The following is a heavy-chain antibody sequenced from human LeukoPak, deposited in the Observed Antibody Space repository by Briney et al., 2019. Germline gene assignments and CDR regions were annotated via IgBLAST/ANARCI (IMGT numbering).Heavy chain of an antibody. CDR3: AKDRAIYGDYVRYIDL. D-gene: IGHD4-17*01. CDR2: IRYDGSNR. J-gene: IGHJ2*01. Sequence: PGGSLRLSCAASGFTFSSFGMHWVRQAPGKGLEWMAFIRYDGSNRYYEDSVKGRFAISRDNSKNTLYLQMSSLRTEDTAMYYCAKDRAIYGDYVRYIDLWGRGTLVTVSS. V-gene: IGHV3-30*02. CDR1: GFTFSSFG.